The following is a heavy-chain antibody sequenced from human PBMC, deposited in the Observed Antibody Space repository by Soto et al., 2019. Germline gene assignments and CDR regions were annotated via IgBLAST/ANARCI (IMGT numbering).Heavy chain of an antibody. D-gene: IGHD6-6*01. CDR3: ARTYSASSSLFCFYMDV. CDR1: GYTFRSYG. J-gene: IGHJ6*03. V-gene: IGHV1-18*01. Sequence: QVQLVQSGAEVKKPGASVKVTCEASGYTFRSYGISWVRQAPGQGLEWMGWISGYNGHTNYAQKFQGRVTMTTETATSTAYMELRSLRSNDTAVYFCARTYSASSSLFCFYMDVWGKGTTVTVSS. CDR2: ISGYNGHT.